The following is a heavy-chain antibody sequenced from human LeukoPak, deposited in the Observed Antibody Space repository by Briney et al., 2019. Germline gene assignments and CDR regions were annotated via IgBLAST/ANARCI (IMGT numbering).Heavy chain of an antibody. CDR1: GFTFSSYW. CDR3: ARNPGRVLRSFDY. J-gene: IGHJ4*02. CDR2: IKQDGSEK. V-gene: IGHV3-7*01. D-gene: IGHD1-1*01. Sequence: GGSLRLSCAASGFTFSSYWMSWVRQAPGKGLEWVANIKQDGSEKYYVDSVKGRFTISRDNAKNSLYLQMNSLRAEDTAVYYCARNPGRVLRSFDYWGQGTLVTVSS.